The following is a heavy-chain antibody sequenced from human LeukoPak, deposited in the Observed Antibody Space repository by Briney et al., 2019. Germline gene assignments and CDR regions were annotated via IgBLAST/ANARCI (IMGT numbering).Heavy chain of an antibody. CDR3: ARDAPRLYYYGSGSRNDAFDI. CDR1: GYTFTSYD. J-gene: IGHJ3*02. CDR2: MNPNSGNT. D-gene: IGHD3-10*01. V-gene: IGHV1-8*01. Sequence: PEASVKVSCKASGYTFTSYDINWVRQATGQGLEWMGWMNPNSGNTGYAQKFQGRVTMTTDTSTSTAYMELRSLRSDDTAVYYCARDAPRLYYYGSGSRNDAFDIWGQGTMVTVSS.